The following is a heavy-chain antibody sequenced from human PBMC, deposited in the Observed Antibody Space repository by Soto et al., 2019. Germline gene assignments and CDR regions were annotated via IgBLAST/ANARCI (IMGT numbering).Heavy chain of an antibody. CDR2: INHSGST. J-gene: IGHJ6*02. Sequence: SLTCAVYGGSFSGYYWSWIRQPPGKGLEWIGEINHSGSTNYNPSLKSRVTISVDPSKNQFSLKLSSVTAADTAVYYCARGGRRDGYNFYYYGMDVWGQGTTVTV. CDR3: ARGGRRDGYNFYYYGMDV. V-gene: IGHV4-34*01. D-gene: IGHD5-12*01. CDR1: GGSFSGYY.